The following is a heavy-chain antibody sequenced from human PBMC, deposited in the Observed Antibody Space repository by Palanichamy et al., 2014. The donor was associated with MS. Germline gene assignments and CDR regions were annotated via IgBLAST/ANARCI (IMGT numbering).Heavy chain of an antibody. CDR1: GGSISSYY. Sequence: QVQLQESGPGLVKPSETLSLTCTVSGGSISSYYWSWDPAAPRKGLEWIGYIDYSGSTTYNPSLKSRVTISVDTSKNQFSLKLSSVTAADTAVYYCARDLAVAASYYYYGMDVWGQGTTVTVSS. CDR3: ARDLAVAASYYYYGMDV. CDR2: IDYSGST. J-gene: IGHJ6*02. D-gene: IGHD6-19*01. V-gene: IGHV4-59*01.